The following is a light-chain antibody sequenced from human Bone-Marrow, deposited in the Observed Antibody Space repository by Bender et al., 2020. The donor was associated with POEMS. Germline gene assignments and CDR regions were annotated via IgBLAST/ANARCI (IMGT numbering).Light chain of an antibody. Sequence: QSVMTQPASVSGSLGQSVTISCSGSYSDLGGQRLVSWYQQRPGEGPKVLVFVGSQWPGYFTGRFSASKSGNTASLTISGLQAEDEADYYCCSYGGLGPSPWVFGGGTKLTVL. CDR3: CSYGGLGPSPWV. J-gene: IGLJ3*02. CDR2: VGS. CDR1: YSDLGGQRL. V-gene: IGLV2-23*01.